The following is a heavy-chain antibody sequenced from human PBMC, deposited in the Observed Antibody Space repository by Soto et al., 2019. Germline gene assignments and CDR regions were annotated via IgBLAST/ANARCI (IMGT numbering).Heavy chain of an antibody. Sequence: EVHLVESGGGLVQPGGSLRLSCAASGFTFSSSWMHWVRQAPGKGLVWVSRINGDESRTNYADSVKGRFTISRDNAKNTLYLEMNSLRAADTALYYCARGPTGWYGYDYWGQGTLVSVSS. CDR1: GFTFSSSW. CDR3: ARGPTGWYGYDY. J-gene: IGHJ4*02. CDR2: INGDESRT. V-gene: IGHV3-74*01. D-gene: IGHD5-18*01.